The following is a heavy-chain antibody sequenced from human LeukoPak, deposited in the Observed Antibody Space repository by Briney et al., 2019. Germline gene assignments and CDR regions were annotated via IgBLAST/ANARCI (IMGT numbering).Heavy chain of an antibody. V-gene: IGHV3-7*01. CDR3: VSQQVAPP. J-gene: IGHJ5*02. CDR1: GFTFSHYW. D-gene: IGHD5-12*01. CDR2: IKEDGSIE. Sequence: GGSLRLSCVASGFTFSHYWMSWVRQAPGKGREWVANIKEDGSIEDYVDSVKGRFTVSRDNAKNSLYLEMNSLRVEDTAVYYCVSQQVAPPWGQGTLVIVSS.